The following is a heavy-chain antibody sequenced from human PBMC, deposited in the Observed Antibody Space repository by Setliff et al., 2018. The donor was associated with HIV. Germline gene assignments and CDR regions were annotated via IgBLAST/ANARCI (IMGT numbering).Heavy chain of an antibody. CDR2: IWYDGSNK. V-gene: IGHV3-33*01. CDR3: ARERPYMDV. CDR1: GFTFSSHA. J-gene: IGHJ6*03. Sequence: PGGSLRLSCAASGFTFSSHAMHWVRQAPGKGLEWVALIWYDGSNKLYADSVKGRFTISRDNAKSSLFLQMNSLRVEDTALYYCARERPYMDVWGKGTTVTVSS.